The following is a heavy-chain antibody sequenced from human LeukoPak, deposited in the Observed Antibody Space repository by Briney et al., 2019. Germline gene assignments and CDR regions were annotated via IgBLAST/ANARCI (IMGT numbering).Heavy chain of an antibody. D-gene: IGHD3-10*01. J-gene: IGHJ5*02. V-gene: IGHV3-7*01. CDR2: IKQDGSEK. Sequence: GSLRLSCAASGFTFSSYAMSWVRQAPGKGLEWVAKIKQDGSEKYYVDSVKGRFTISRDNAKNSMYLLMNSLRVEDTAVYYCVGDVLYYYGAERLFWFDPWGQGTLVTVSS. CDR3: VGDVLYYYGAERLFWFDP. CDR1: GFTFSSYA.